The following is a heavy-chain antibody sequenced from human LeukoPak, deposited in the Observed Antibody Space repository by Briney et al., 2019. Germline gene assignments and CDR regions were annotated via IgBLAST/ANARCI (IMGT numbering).Heavy chain of an antibody. CDR2: IFPEDSDT. CDR1: GDDFSRSW. CDR3: ARLRAYYNSGSYSYFDY. J-gene: IGHJ4*02. Sequence: GESLKISCQVSGDDFSRSWIGWVRQVPGKGLDWMGIIFPEDSDTRYSPSFQGQVTISADKSISTAYLQWSSLKASDTAMYYCARLRAYYNSGSYSYFDYWGQGTLVTVSS. D-gene: IGHD3-10*01. V-gene: IGHV5-51*01.